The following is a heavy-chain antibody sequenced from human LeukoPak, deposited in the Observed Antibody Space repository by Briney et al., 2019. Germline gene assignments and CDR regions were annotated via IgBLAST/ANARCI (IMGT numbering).Heavy chain of an antibody. CDR2: ISSSSSYI. J-gene: IGHJ4*02. Sequence: GGSLRLSCAASGFTFSSYGMNWVRQAPGKGLEWVSSISSSSSYIYYADSVKGRFTISRDNAKNSLYLQMNSLRAEDTAVYYCARDPYSSGYFDYWGQGTLVTVSS. D-gene: IGHD6-19*01. V-gene: IGHV3-21*01. CDR1: GFTFSSYG. CDR3: ARDPYSSGYFDY.